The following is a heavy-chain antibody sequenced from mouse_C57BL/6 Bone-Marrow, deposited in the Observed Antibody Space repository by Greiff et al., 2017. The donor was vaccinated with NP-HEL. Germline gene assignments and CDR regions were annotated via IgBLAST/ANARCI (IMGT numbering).Heavy chain of an antibody. CDR2: IDPETGGT. J-gene: IGHJ2*01. CDR3: TRKWLLNSLDY. V-gene: IGHV1-15*01. Sequence: LVESGAELVRPGASVTLSCKASGYTFTDYEMHWVKQTPVHGLEWIGAIDPETGGTAYNQKFKGKAILTADKSSSTAYMELRSLTSEDSAVYYCTRKWLLNSLDYWGQGTTLTVSS. D-gene: IGHD2-3*01. CDR1: GYTFTDYE.